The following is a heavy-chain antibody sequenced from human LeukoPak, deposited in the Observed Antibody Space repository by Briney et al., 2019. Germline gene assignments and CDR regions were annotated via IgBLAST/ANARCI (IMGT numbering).Heavy chain of an antibody. CDR3: ARDYYDSSGYYYNWFDP. CDR1: GYTFTSYD. CDR2: MNPNSGNT. Sequence: GASVKVSCKASGYTFTSYDINWVRQATGQGLEWMGWMNPNSGNTGYAQKFQGRVTMTRNTSISTAYMGLSSLRSEDTAVYYCARDYYDSSGYYYNWFDPWGQGTLVTVSS. J-gene: IGHJ5*02. D-gene: IGHD3-22*01. V-gene: IGHV1-8*01.